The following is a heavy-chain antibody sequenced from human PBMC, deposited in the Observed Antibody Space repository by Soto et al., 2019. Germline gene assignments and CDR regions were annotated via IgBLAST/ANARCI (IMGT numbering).Heavy chain of an antibody. CDR3: ARVGANPSDY. CDR1: GSSFSCYA. V-gene: IGHV4-34*01. D-gene: IGHD1-26*01. J-gene: IGHJ4*02. Sequence: LDTLSLTCAFHGSSFSCYALSWIRQPPGKGLEWIGDIEHSGSTNYNSSLRSRVTISLDTSKNHFSLKLNSVTAADTAVYYCARVGANPSDYWGQGTLVTVSS. CDR2: IEHSGST.